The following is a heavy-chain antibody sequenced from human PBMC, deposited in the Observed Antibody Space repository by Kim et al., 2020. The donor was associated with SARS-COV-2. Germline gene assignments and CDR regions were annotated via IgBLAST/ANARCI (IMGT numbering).Heavy chain of an antibody. J-gene: IGHJ6*03. CDR3: AKGGYWVDRPCYMDV. CDR2: ISYDGSNK. Sequence: GGSLRLSCAASGFTFSSYGMHWVRQAPGKGLEWVSVISYDGSNKYYADSVKGRFTISRDNSKNTLYLQMNSLRAEDTAVYYCAKGGYWVDRPCYMDVWGKGTTVTVSS. V-gene: IGHV3-30*18. D-gene: IGHD2-21*01. CDR1: GFTFSSYG.